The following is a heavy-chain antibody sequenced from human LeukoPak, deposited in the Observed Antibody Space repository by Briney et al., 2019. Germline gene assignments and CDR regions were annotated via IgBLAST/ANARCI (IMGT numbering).Heavy chain of an antibody. J-gene: IGHJ4*02. CDR3: AKVGGYRYDFWSGGFDY. V-gene: IGHV3-30*18. CDR1: GFTFGNYA. CDR2: ISYDGSNK. D-gene: IGHD3-3*01. Sequence: GGSLRLSCAASGFTFGNYAMGWVRQAPGKGLEWVAVISYDGSNKYYADSVKGRFTISRDNSKNTLYLQMNSLRAEDTAVYYCAKVGGYRYDFWSGGFDYWGQGTLVTVSS.